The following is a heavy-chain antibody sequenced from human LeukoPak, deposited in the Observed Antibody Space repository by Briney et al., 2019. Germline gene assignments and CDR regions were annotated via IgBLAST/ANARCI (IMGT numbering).Heavy chain of an antibody. CDR3: AKDTAYSSSWYVETFDY. Sequence: GGSLRLSCAASGFTFSSYAMSWVRQAPGKGLEWVSAISGSGGSTYYADSVKGRFTISRDNSKNTLYLQMNSLRAEDTAEYYCAKDTAYSSSWYVETFDYWGQGTLVTVSS. V-gene: IGHV3-23*01. CDR1: GFTFSSYA. J-gene: IGHJ4*02. D-gene: IGHD6-13*01. CDR2: ISGSGGST.